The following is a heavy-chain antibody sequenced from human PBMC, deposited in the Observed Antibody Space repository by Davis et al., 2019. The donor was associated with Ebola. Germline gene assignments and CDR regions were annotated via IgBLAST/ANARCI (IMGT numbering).Heavy chain of an antibody. CDR3: AKDLHDLGDLGGMDV. CDR2: IYSGGST. CDR1: GFTVSSNY. J-gene: IGHJ6*02. D-gene: IGHD4-17*01. Sequence: GESLKISCAASGFTVSSNYMSWVRQAPGKGLEWVSVIYSGGSTYYADSVKGRFTISRDNSKNTLYLQMNSLRPEDTAVYYCAKDLHDLGDLGGMDVWGQGTTVTVSS. V-gene: IGHV3-53*05.